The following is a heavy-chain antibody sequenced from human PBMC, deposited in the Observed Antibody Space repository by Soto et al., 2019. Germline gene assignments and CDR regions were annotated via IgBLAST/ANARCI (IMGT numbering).Heavy chain of an antibody. CDR1: GYTFTGYY. V-gene: IGHV1-2*04. Sequence: QVQLVQSGAEVKKPGASVKVSCKASGYTFTGYYMHWVRQAPGQGLEWMGWINPNSGGTNYAQKFQGWFTMTRDTSISTAYMELSRLRSDDTAVYYCARVAEYSGYDYEYWGQGTLVTVSS. CDR2: INPNSGGT. J-gene: IGHJ4*02. CDR3: ARVAEYSGYDYEY. D-gene: IGHD5-12*01.